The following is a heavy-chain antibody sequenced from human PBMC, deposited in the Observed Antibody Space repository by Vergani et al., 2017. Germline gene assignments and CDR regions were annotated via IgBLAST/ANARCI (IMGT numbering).Heavy chain of an antibody. CDR3: ARVGTWAFDI. CDR2: ISVSGTSI. D-gene: IGHD1-14*01. CDR1: GFTFNAYY. J-gene: IGHJ3*02. Sequence: QEQLVESGGGLVKPGGSLRPSCEASGFTFNAYYMSWVRQAPGKGLECVSYISVSGTSIHYADSVKGRFTISRDNAKSSLSLQMHSLTAEDTAVYFCARVGTWAFDIWGQGTVVTVSS. V-gene: IGHV3-11*01.